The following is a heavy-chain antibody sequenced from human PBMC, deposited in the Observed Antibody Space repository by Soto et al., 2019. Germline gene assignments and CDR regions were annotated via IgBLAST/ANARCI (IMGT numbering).Heavy chain of an antibody. CDR3: ARGVAPTVVVPAAMVY. Sequence: ASVKVSCKASGYTFTSYGISWVRQAPGQGLEWMGWISAYNGNTNYAQKLQGRVTMTTDTSTSTAYMELRSLRSDDTAVYYCARGVAPTVVVPAAMVYWGQGTLVTVSS. D-gene: IGHD2-2*01. CDR1: GYTFTSYG. J-gene: IGHJ4*02. V-gene: IGHV1-18*01. CDR2: ISAYNGNT.